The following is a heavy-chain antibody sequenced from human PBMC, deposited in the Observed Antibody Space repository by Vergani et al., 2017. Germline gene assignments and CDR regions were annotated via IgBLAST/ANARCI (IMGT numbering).Heavy chain of an antibody. Sequence: EVQLVESGGGLVQPGGSLRLSCAASGFTFSSYEMNWVRQAPGKGLEWVSYISSSGSTIYYADSVKGRFTISRDNAKNSLYLQMNSLRAEDTAVYYCAKEMRIKYYYYYGMDVWGQGTTVTVSS. J-gene: IGHJ6*02. CDR3: AKEMRIKYYYYYGMDV. V-gene: IGHV3-48*03. CDR2: ISSSGSTI. CDR1: GFTFSSYE.